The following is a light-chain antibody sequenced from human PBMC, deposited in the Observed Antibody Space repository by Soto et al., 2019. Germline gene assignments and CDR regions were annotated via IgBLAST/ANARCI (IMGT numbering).Light chain of an antibody. Sequence: EMVMTQSPATLSVSPGERVTLSCRASESVQRNLAWYQQKPGQGPSLLIYYASTRATGVPDRFTGSGSGTEFTLTISSLPSEDFGVYHCQHYSNWPPTFGPGTKVEIK. CDR1: ESVQRN. J-gene: IGKJ3*01. CDR3: QHYSNWPPT. CDR2: YAS. V-gene: IGKV3-15*01.